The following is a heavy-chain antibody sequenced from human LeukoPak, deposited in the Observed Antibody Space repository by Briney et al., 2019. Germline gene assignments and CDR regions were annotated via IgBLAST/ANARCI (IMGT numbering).Heavy chain of an antibody. V-gene: IGHV1-8*01. CDR1: GYTLTSYD. CDR3: ARGGVRRIRDAFDI. J-gene: IGHJ3*02. CDR2: MNPNSGNT. D-gene: IGHD2-15*01. Sequence: GASVKVSCKASGYTLTSYDINWVRQATGQGLEWMGWMNPNSGNTGNAQKFQGRVTMTRNTSISTAYMELSSLRSEDAAVYYCARGGVRRIRDAFDIWGQGTMVTVSS.